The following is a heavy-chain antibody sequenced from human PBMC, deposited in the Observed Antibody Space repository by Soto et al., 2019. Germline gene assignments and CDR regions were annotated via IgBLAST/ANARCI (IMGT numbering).Heavy chain of an antibody. J-gene: IGHJ3*02. D-gene: IGHD1-26*01. Sequence: VRLSCAASGFTFSSCAMTGVRQAPGKGLEWVSAISGSGVSTYYADSVKGRFTISRDNSKNTLYLQMNSLRAEDTAVYYCAKDRGSHYYAIDIWGPGTIATGS. CDR2: ISGSGVST. CDR1: GFTFSSCA. V-gene: IGHV3-23*01. CDR3: AKDRGSHYYAIDI.